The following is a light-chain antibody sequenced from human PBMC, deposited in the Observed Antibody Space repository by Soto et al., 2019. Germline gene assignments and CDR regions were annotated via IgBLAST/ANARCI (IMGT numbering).Light chain of an antibody. J-gene: IGKJ2*03. V-gene: IGKV3-15*01. CDR2: GAS. CDR1: QDVSTN. CDR3: HHYNNCPWDS. Sequence: EPGMTQPPDTLSVDPGESATLSGRASQDVSTNLAWFHHTPGQPPRLVRYGASKRATSIPARFSGSGSGRHFTLTISSLQAEYFGVYHGHHYNNCPWDSGGQGT.